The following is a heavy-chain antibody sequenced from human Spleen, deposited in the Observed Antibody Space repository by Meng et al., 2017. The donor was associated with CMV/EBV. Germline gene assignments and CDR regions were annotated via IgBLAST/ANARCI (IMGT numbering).Heavy chain of an antibody. J-gene: IGHJ4*01. CDR3: ARDLRGPNYHDSTGYFDY. CDR1: FTFSSYP. D-gene: IGHD3-22*01. Sequence: FTFSSYPMHWVRQAPGKGLEWVAFIFYDGSNKYYADSVQGRFTISRDNSKNTLYLQMHSLRAEDTAVYYCARDLRGPNYHDSTGYFDYWGQGTLVTVSS. CDR2: IFYDGSNK. V-gene: IGHV3-30*04.